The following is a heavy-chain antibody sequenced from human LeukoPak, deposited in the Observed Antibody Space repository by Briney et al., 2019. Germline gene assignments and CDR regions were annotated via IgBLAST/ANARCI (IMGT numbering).Heavy chain of an antibody. V-gene: IGHV3-48*04. J-gene: IGHJ4*02. Sequence: GGSLRLSCAASGFTFGSYSINWVRQAPGKGLEWLSYINGRSNTIFYADSVKGRFTISRDNAKNSVSLQMNSLRAEGTAVYYCVREDSEYAYRPLDYWGQGTLVTVSS. D-gene: IGHD5-24*01. CDR1: GFTFGSYS. CDR3: VREDSEYAYRPLDY. CDR2: INGRSNTI.